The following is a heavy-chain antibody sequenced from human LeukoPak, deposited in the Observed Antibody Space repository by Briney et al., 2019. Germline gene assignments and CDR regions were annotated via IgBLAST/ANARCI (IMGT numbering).Heavy chain of an antibody. CDR2: MYSGGGT. CDR3: ARDPWPYYSDYGH. Sequence: PGGSLRLSCAASGVTVSTSYMSWVRQAPGKGLEWVSIMYSGGGTDYADSVKGRFTISRDNSKNTLYLQMNSLRAEDTAVYYCARDPWPYYSDYGHWGQGTLVTVSS. V-gene: IGHV3-66*01. CDR1: GVTVSTSY. J-gene: IGHJ4*02. D-gene: IGHD4-11*01.